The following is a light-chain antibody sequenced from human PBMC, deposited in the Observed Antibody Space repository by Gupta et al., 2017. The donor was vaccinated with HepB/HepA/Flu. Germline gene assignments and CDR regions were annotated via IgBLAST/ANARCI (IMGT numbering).Light chain of an antibody. CDR2: GAS. V-gene: IGKV3-20*01. J-gene: IGKJ1*01. CDR3: QHDGNATWT. CDR1: QTITNNY. Sequence: EIVLTQSPGTLSLSPGGRATLSCRASQTITNNYLAWFQQKPGQAPRLLIHGASSRATGIPDRISGSGSGTDFTLTISRLEPEDLAVYYCQHDGNATWTFGQGTKVEVK.